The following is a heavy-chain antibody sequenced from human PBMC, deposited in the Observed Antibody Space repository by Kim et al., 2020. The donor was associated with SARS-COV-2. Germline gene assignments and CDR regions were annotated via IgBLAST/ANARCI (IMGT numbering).Heavy chain of an antibody. Sequence: GGSLRLSCAASGFSFSTYSMNWVRQAPGKGLECVSYISSSSATIFYADSVKGRFTISRDNANKSLYLQMNSLRDEDTAVYYCASDFADTETYPKRGVYWGQGSPVTVSS. D-gene: IGHD5-18*01. V-gene: IGHV3-48*02. J-gene: IGHJ4*02. CDR2: ISSSSATI. CDR1: GFSFSTYS. CDR3: ASDFADTETYPKRGVY.